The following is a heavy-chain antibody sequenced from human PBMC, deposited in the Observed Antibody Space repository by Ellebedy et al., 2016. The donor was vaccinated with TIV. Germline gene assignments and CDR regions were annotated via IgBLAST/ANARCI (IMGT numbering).Heavy chain of an antibody. CDR1: GVSITSHF. J-gene: IGHJ3*01. V-gene: IGHV4-4*07. CDR3: ARHGPQWFDAFDL. D-gene: IGHD3-22*01. Sequence: SETLSLTCAVSGVSITSHFWTWIRQPAGGGLEWIGRLHPSGTPNYNPSLNSRVIMSRDTSKDQFSLKLSSVTAADTAVYYCARHGPQWFDAFDLWGRGTLVTVSS. CDR2: LHPSGTP.